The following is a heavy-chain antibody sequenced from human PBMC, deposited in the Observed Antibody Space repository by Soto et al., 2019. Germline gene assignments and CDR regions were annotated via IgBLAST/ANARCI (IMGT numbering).Heavy chain of an antibody. V-gene: IGHV3-23*01. CDR1: GFPFSHHA. CDR2: ISGGGDST. D-gene: IGHD3-16*02. Sequence: GSLRLSWAAAGFPFSHHAMAWVRQAPGRGLEWVSGISGGGDSTYYADSVKGRFTISSDNCKNTLYLQMHIVRAEDTAVYYCAKDPLMITFGGVVAHVDCWGRGTLVTVSS. J-gene: IGHJ4*02. CDR3: AKDPLMITFGGVVAHVDC.